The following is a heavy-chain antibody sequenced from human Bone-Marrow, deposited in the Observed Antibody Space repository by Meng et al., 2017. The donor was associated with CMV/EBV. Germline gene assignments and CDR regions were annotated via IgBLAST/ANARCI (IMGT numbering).Heavy chain of an antibody. V-gene: IGHV3-23*03. D-gene: IGHD6-19*01. CDR1: GFTFSCYA. CDR3: AKDTIPLGAVAATLGY. Sequence: GESLKISCAASGFTFSCYAMSWVRQAPGKGLEWVSVIYSGGSSTYYADSVKGRFTISRDNSKNTLYLQMNSLRAEDTAVYYCAKDTIPLGAVAATLGYWGQGTLVTVSS. J-gene: IGHJ4*02. CDR2: IYSGGSST.